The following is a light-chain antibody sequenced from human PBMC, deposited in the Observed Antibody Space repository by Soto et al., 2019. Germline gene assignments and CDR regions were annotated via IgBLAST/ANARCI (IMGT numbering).Light chain of an antibody. CDR1: QSVSSN. V-gene: IGKV3-15*01. J-gene: IGKJ1*01. CDR3: QQYNNWPPWT. CDR2: GAS. Sequence: EIVMTQSPATLSVSPGERATLSCRASQSVSSNLAWYQQKPGQAPRPLIYGASTRATGIPARFSGSGSGTEFTLPISSLQSEDFAVYYCQQYNNWPPWTFGQGNKVEIK.